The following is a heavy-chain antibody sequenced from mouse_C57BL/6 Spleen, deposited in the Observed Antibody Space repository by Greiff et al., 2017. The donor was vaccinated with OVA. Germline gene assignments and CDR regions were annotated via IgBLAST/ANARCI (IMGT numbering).Heavy chain of an antibody. Sequence: EVQGVESGEGLVQPGGSLKLSCAASGFTFSSYAMSWVRQTPEKMLEWVAYISSGGDYFSSADTVSGRFPISRDNARNTLYLQKSSLQSEDTAMYYCTREGGIYAMDYWGQGTSVTVSS. V-gene: IGHV5-9-1*02. CDR2: ISSGGDYF. J-gene: IGHJ4*01. D-gene: IGHD1-1*02. CDR1: GFTFSSYA. CDR3: TREGGIYAMDY.